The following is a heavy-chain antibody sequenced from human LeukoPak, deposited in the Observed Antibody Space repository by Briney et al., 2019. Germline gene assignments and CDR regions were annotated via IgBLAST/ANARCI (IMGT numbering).Heavy chain of an antibody. V-gene: IGHV3-21*01. D-gene: IGHD3-10*01. Sequence: GGSLRLSCAASGFTFSSYSMNRVRQAPGKGLEWVSSISSSSYIYYADSVKGRFTISRDNAKNSLYLQMNSLRAEDTAVYYCARKYGSGSYHDYWGQGTLVTVSS. CDR1: GFTFSSYS. CDR2: ISSSSYI. J-gene: IGHJ4*02. CDR3: ARKYGSGSYHDY.